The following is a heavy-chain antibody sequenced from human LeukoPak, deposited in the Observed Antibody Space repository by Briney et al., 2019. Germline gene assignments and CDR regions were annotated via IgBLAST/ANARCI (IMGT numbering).Heavy chain of an antibody. CDR3: SRGRQDVTMIVVVMAAVSYYLDV. V-gene: IGHV4-34*01. CDR1: GGSFSGYY. CDR2: MNPSGST. D-gene: IGHD3-22*01. Sequence: SETLSLTCAVYGGSFSGYYWTWIRHPPGKGRVWIGEMNPSGSTNYNPSLKSRVTISVDTSKTLFSLKLRSVTAAATAVYYCSRGRQDVTMIVVVMAAVSYYLDVWGKGTTVTVS. J-gene: IGHJ6*03.